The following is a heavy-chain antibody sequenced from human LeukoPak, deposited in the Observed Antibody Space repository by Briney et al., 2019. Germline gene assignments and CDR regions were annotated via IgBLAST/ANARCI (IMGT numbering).Heavy chain of an antibody. CDR2: IKEDGSLK. CDR1: GFTFRSSW. J-gene: IGHJ4*02. Sequence: PGGSLRLSCTVSGFTFRSSWMAWVRQAPGRGLEWVAIIKEDGSLKYYVDSVKGRFTISRDNAKNSLSLQMNSLRVEDTAVYYCARDPEWGAIEYWGQGTLVTVSS. CDR3: ARDPEWGAIEY. V-gene: IGHV3-7*01. D-gene: IGHD1-26*01.